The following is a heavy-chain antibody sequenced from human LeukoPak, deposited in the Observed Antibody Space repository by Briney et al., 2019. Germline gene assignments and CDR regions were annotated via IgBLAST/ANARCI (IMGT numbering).Heavy chain of an antibody. CDR1: GFTFSSYW. D-gene: IGHD4-17*01. CDR3: ARSETTEDHYYYYGMDV. Sequence: GGSLRLSCAASGFTFSSYWMHWVRQAPGKGLVWVSRINSDGSSTSYADSVKGRFTISRDNAKNTLYLQMNSLRAEDTAVYYCARSETTEDHYYYYGMDVWGQGTTVTVSS. V-gene: IGHV3-74*01. J-gene: IGHJ6*02. CDR2: INSDGSST.